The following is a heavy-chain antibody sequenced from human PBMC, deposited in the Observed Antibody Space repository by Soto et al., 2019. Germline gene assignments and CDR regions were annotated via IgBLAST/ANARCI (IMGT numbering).Heavy chain of an antibody. J-gene: IGHJ4*02. CDR3: ARGRRTTVTIDY. CDR2: INHSGST. V-gene: IGHV4-34*01. D-gene: IGHD4-17*01. Sequence: NPSETLSLTCAVYGGSFSGYYWGWIRQPPGKGLEWIGEINHSGSTNYNPSLKSRVTISVDTSKNQFSLKLSSVTAADTAVYYCARGRRTTVTIDYWGQGTQVTVSS. CDR1: GGSFSGYY.